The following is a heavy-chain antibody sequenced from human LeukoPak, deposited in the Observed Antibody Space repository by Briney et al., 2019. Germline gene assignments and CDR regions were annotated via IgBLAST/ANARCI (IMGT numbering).Heavy chain of an antibody. CDR2: IYYSGST. D-gene: IGHD3-22*01. Sequence: SETLSLTCTVSGGSISSYYWSWIRQPPGKGLEWIGYIYYSGSTNYNPSLKSRVTISVDTSKNQFSLKLSSVTAADTAVYYCARESYYDSNVLDYWGQGTLVTVSS. J-gene: IGHJ4*02. V-gene: IGHV4-59*01. CDR3: ARESYYDSNVLDY. CDR1: GGSISSYY.